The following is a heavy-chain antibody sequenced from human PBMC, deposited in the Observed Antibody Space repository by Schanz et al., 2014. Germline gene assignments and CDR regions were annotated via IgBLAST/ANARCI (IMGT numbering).Heavy chain of an antibody. D-gene: IGHD2-21*01. CDR1: GFTFTNYA. CDR3: AKSKSQLPLFDY. CDR2: LTEGGGGT. J-gene: IGHJ4*02. Sequence: VHLVESGGGLVQPGGSLRLSCAASGFTFTNYAMTWVRQAPGKGLEWVSGLTEGGGGTYYTDAVKGRFTISRDSSKNTLYLQMNSLRADDTAVYYCAKSKSQLPLFDYWGQGTLVAVSS. V-gene: IGHV3-23*04.